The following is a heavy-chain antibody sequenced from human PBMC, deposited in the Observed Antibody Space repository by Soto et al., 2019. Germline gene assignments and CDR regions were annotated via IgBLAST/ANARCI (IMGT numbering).Heavy chain of an antibody. Sequence: QVQLQESGPGLVKPSETLSLTCSVSGGYVSSGTYYWSWIRQPPGKGLEWIGYIYYSGSTNYNPSLKSRVTISVDTTKNQFSLRLTSVTAADTALYYCATALGVYSTNWGRHYYLDYWGQGNLVTVSS. CDR1: GGYVSSGTYY. V-gene: IGHV4-61*01. CDR2: IYYSGST. J-gene: IGHJ4*02. CDR3: ATALGVYSTNWGRHYYLDY. D-gene: IGHD7-27*01.